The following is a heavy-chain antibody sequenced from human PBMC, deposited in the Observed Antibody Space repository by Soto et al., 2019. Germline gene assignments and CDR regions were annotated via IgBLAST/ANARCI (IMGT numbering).Heavy chain of an antibody. CDR3: ARDFVVGATSYYYGMDV. CDR1: GYTFTGYY. Sequence: ASVKVSCKASGYTFTGYYMHWVRQAPGQGLEWMGWINPNTGGTNYAQKFQGWVTMTRDTSISTAYMELSRLRSDDTAVYYCARDFVVGATSYYYGMDVWGQGTTVTVSS. J-gene: IGHJ6*02. D-gene: IGHD1-26*01. V-gene: IGHV1-2*04. CDR2: INPNTGGT.